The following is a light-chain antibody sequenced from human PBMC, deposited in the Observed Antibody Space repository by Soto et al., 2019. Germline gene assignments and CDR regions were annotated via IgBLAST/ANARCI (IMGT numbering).Light chain of an antibody. Sequence: DVEMTQSPSTLPTSIGDRVTINCRASQNVSHWLAWYQQKPGKAPKLLIYKASRLESGVPSRFSASGSGTDCTLTISSLQSDDFATYFCQQYSKESTFGPGTKMEIK. CDR3: QQYSKEST. V-gene: IGKV1-5*03. CDR2: KAS. J-gene: IGKJ2*01. CDR1: QNVSHW.